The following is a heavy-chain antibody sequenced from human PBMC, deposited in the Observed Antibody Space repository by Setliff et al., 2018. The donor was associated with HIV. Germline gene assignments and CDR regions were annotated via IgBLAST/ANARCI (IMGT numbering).Heavy chain of an antibody. D-gene: IGHD3-10*01. CDR3: TTDLIIRGVIIDGALR. CDR1: GFTISNVW. V-gene: IGHV3-15*01. J-gene: IGHJ4*02. CDR2: IKIKTDGGTI. Sequence: GSLRLSCAASGFTISNVWMTWVRQAPGKGLEWVGRIKIKTDGGTIDYAAPVKGRFTISRDDSKNMLYLQMNSLETEDTAVYYCTTDLIIRGVIIDGALRWGQGTLVTVSS.